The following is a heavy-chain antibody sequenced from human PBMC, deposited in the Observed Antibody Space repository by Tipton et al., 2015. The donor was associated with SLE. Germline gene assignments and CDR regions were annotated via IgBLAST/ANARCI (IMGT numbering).Heavy chain of an antibody. V-gene: IGHV4-39*07. CDR1: RGSISISHYY. J-gene: IGHJ4*02. CDR3: ARSDYANSGLNY. D-gene: IGHD4-17*01. Sequence: TLSLTCTVSRGSISISHYYWGWVRQSPGKGLEWIGTIYYSGTTYYNPSLVDRVSISLDTSKNQFSLKLNSVTAADTAIYYCARSDYANSGLNYRGQGTLVTVSS. CDR2: IYYSGTT.